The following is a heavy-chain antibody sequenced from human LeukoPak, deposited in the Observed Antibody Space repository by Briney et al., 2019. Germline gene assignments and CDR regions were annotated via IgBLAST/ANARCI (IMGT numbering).Heavy chain of an antibody. D-gene: IGHD2-15*01. CDR1: GFTFSSYE. CDR2: ISSSGSTI. Sequence: QPGGSLRLSCAASGFTFSSYEMNWVRQAPGKGLEWVSYISSSGSTIYYADSVKGRFTISRDNAKNSLYLQMNSLRAEDTAVYYCARATETVVVVAAYDYWGQGTLVTVSS. CDR3: ARATETVVVVAAYDY. V-gene: IGHV3-48*03. J-gene: IGHJ4*02.